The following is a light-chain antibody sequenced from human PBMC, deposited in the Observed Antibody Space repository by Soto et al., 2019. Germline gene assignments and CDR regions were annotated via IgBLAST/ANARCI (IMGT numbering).Light chain of an antibody. CDR3: AAWDDSLNGWV. Sequence: QSVLTQPPSASGTPGQRVTIFCSGSSSNIGSNTVNWYQQLPGTAPKLLMYRNNQRPSGVPERFSGSKSGTSASLAISGLQAEDEADYYCAAWDDSLNGWVFGGGTKLTVL. CDR2: RNN. CDR1: SSNIGSNT. V-gene: IGLV1-44*01. J-gene: IGLJ3*02.